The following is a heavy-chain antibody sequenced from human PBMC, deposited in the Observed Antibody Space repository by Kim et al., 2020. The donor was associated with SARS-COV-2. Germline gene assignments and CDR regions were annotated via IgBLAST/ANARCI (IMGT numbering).Heavy chain of an antibody. Sequence: GGSLRLSCAASGFTFSSYGMHWVRQAPGKGLGWVAVIWYDGSNKYYADSVKGRFTISRDNSKNTLYLQMNSLRAEDTAVYYCARDRGVVPAAMLYYYGMDVWGQGATVTVSS. V-gene: IGHV3-33*01. CDR2: IWYDGSNK. CDR3: ARDRGVVPAAMLYYYGMDV. D-gene: IGHD2-2*01. CDR1: GFTFSSYG. J-gene: IGHJ6*01.